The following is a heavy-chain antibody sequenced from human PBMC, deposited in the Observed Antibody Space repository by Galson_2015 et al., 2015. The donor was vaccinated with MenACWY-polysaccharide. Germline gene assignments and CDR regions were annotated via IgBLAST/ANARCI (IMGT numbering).Heavy chain of an antibody. CDR1: GFSLSAGAVG. Sequence: PALVKPTQTLTLTCTFSGFSLSAGAVGVGWYRQPPGKALEWLALNYWDDDKRYSPSLKSRLTITKDTSENQVVLIMTNMDPVDTGTYYCAIELYITTPFPPHWGQGTLVTVAS. D-gene: IGHD1-1*01. CDR2: NYWDDDK. V-gene: IGHV2-5*02. CDR3: AIELYITTPFPPH. J-gene: IGHJ4*02.